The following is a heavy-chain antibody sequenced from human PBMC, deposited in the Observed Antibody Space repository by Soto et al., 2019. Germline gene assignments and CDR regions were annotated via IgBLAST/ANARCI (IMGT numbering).Heavy chain of an antibody. CDR1: GGSISSSSYY. D-gene: IGHD6-25*01. CDR3: ARDDSSGALFDP. V-gene: IGHV4-39*07. CDR2: IYYSGST. Sequence: SETLSLTCTVSGGSISSSSYYGGWIRKPPGKGLEWIGSIYYSGSTYYNPSLKSRVTISVDTSKNQFSLKLSSVTAADTAVYYCARDDSSGALFDPWGQGTLVTVSS. J-gene: IGHJ5*02.